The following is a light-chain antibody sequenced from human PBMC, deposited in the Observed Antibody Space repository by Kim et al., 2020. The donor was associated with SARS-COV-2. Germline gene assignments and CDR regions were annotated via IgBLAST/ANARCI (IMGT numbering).Light chain of an antibody. J-gene: IGLJ3*02. Sequence: QSALTQPPSASGTPGQRVTISCSGSSTNIGGNYVFWYQQLPGTAPKLLIYRNNQRPSGVSYRFSGSKSGTSASLAISGLRSEDEADYYCAACDDSLSGWVFGGGTQLTVL. CDR3: AACDDSLSGWV. CDR2: RNN. CDR1: STNIGGNY. V-gene: IGLV1-47*01.